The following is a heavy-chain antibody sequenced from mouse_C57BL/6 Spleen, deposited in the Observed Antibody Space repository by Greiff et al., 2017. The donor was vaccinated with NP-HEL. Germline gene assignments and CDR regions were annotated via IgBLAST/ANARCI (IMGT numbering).Heavy chain of an antibody. V-gene: IGHV1-18*01. CDR3: ARRGNGYDDSAWFAY. D-gene: IGHD2-2*01. CDR2: INPNNGGT. Sequence: EVQLQQSGPELVKPGASVKIPCKASGYTFTDYNMDWVKQSHGKSLEWIGDINPNNGGTIYNQKFKGKATLTVDKSSSTAYMEIRSLTSEDTAVYDCARRGNGYDDSAWFAYWGQGTLVTVSA. J-gene: IGHJ3*01. CDR1: GYTFTDYN.